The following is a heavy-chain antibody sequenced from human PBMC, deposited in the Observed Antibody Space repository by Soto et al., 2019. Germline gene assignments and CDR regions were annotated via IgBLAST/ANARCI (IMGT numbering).Heavy chain of an antibody. Sequence: GSLRLSCAASGFTFSSYSMNWVRQAPGKGLEWVSYISSSSSTIYYADSVKGRFTISRDNAKNSLYLQMNSLRAEDTAVYYCARHVGSGSYLPIEDFDCWGQGP. D-gene: IGHD1-26*01. CDR1: GFTFSSYS. V-gene: IGHV3-48*01. J-gene: IGHJ4*02. CDR2: ISSSSSTI. CDR3: ARHVGSGSYLPIEDFDC.